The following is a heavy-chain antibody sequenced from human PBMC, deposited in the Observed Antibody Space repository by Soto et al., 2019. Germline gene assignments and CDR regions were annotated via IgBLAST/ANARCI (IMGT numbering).Heavy chain of an antibody. CDR1: GLFFNSFA. CDR2: ITNDGTKK. D-gene: IGHD5-12*01. V-gene: IGHV3-30-3*01. Sequence: SLRLSCGDSGLFFNSFAAHWVRQAAGKGGGGVARITNDGTKKFYADSVKVRLTISRGNSLKAVYRHMTSQGPEDTSVYYCAREILVATVALRTGFDYWGLGTLVTVSS. J-gene: IGHJ4*03. CDR3: AREILVATVALRTGFDY.